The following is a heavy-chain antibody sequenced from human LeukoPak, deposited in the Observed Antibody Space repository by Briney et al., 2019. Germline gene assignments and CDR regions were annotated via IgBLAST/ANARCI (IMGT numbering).Heavy chain of an antibody. Sequence: PSETLSLTCTVSGGSISSYYWSWIRQPAGKGLEWIGRIYTSGSTNYNPSLKSRVTMSTDTSKNQFSLKLKSVSAADTAVYYCARDDVDTPTFDFWGQGILVTVFS. CDR3: ARDDVDTPTFDF. D-gene: IGHD5-18*01. J-gene: IGHJ4*02. CDR2: IYTSGST. CDR1: GGSISSYY. V-gene: IGHV4-4*07.